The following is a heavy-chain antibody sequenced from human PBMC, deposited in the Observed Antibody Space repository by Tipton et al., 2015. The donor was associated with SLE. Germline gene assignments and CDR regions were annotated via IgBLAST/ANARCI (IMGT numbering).Heavy chain of an antibody. CDR1: GDSISSGSYY. D-gene: IGHD2-2*02. V-gene: IGHV4-39*07. Sequence: GLVKPSETLSLTCSVSGDSISSGSYYWAWIRQPPGKGLEWIGEINHSGSTNYNPSLKSRVTISVDTSKNQFSLKLSSVAAADTAVYYCATGGVRTYCSSTSCYNYYGMDVWGQGTTVTVSS. J-gene: IGHJ6*02. CDR2: INHSGST. CDR3: ATGGVRTYCSSTSCYNYYGMDV.